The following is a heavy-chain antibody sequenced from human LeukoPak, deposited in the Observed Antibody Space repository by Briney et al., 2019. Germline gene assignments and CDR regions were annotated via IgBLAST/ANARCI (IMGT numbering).Heavy chain of an antibody. CDR2: ISSNGGST. CDR3: ALSREYHPLDGMDV. Sequence: GGSLRLSCSASGFTLSSYAMHWVRQAPGKGLEYVSAISSNGGSTYYADSVKGRFTISRDNSKNTLYLQMSSLRAEDTAVYYCALSREYHPLDGMDVWGQGTTVTVSS. D-gene: IGHD2-2*01. J-gene: IGHJ6*02. V-gene: IGHV3-64D*06. CDR1: GFTLSSYA.